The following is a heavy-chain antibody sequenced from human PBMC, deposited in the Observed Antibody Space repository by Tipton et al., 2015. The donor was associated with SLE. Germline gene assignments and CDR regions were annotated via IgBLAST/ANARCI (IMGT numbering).Heavy chain of an antibody. Sequence: TLSLTCTVSGGSISSHYWSWIRQPPGKGLEWIGYIYYSGSTYYNPSLKSRVTISVDTSKNQFSLKLSSVTAADTAVYYCARRPDWGSEVRIPFDYWGQGTLVTVSS. CDR3: ARRPDWGSEVRIPFDY. V-gene: IGHV4-59*06. CDR2: IYYSGST. J-gene: IGHJ4*02. D-gene: IGHD7-27*01. CDR1: GGSISSHY.